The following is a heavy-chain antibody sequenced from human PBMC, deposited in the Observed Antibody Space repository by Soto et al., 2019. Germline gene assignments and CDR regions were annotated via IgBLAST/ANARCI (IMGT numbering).Heavy chain of an antibody. CDR1: GGSISSYY. CDR3: ARRTGSSFAFVDY. J-gene: IGHJ4*02. Sequence: QVQLQESGPGLVKPSETLSLTCTVSGGSISSYYWSWIRQPPGKGLEWIGYIYYSGSTNYNPSLKGRLTLSVDTSKNQFALKLSSVTAADTAVYYCARRTGSSFAFVDYWGQGTLVTVSS. D-gene: IGHD6-13*01. V-gene: IGHV4-59*01. CDR2: IYYSGST.